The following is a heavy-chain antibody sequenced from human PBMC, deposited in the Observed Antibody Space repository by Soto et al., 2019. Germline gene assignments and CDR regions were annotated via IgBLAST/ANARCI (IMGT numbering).Heavy chain of an antibody. CDR1: GFIFSEST. J-gene: IGHJ4*02. CDR3: VKQAHGLDGVAFDY. CDR2: VSTSGRST. D-gene: IGHD2-15*01. Sequence: AGGSLRLSWSASGFIFSESTIYWVRQVPGKGLEAISAVSTSGRSTYYADSVKDRFTISRDNSKNTLFLQMGSLRPEDTAIYYCVKQAHGLDGVAFDYWGQGTQVTVSS. V-gene: IGHV3-64D*06.